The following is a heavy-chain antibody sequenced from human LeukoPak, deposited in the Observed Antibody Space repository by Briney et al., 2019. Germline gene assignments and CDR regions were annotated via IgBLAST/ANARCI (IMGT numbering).Heavy chain of an antibody. Sequence: HPAVSLRLSCAASAFTFNGFGMKWLPPAPGQGRDWISYISSSTSIIDYADSVKGRFTVSRDNAKNSLYLQRNSLRAEDTAVYYCARIRWGSGYAQLDYWGQGTLVTVSS. V-gene: IGHV3-48*01. CDR1: AFTFNGFG. J-gene: IGHJ4*02. CDR3: ARIRWGSGYAQLDY. CDR2: ISSSTSII. D-gene: IGHD3-22*01.